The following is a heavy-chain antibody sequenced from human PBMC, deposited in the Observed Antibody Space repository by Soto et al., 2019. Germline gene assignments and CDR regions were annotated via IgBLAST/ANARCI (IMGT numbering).Heavy chain of an antibody. J-gene: IGHJ1*01. D-gene: IGHD2-8*01. V-gene: IGHV3-23*01. CDR3: AKDLSPCPNKVCRNFQH. CDR1: GFTFSSYA. Sequence: PGGSLRLSCAASGFTFSSYAMSWVRQAPGRGLEWVLGISGSGGSTYYADSVKGRFTISRDNSQNTLHLQMNSLRDDDTAVYYCAKDLSPCPNKVCRNFQHWGQGSLVTVSS. CDR2: ISGSGGST.